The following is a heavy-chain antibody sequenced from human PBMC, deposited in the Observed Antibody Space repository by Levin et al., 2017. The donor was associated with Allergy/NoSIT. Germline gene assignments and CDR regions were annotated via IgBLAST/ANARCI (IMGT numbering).Heavy chain of an antibody. CDR3: AKDVYGSGWYPLGNDAFEM. Sequence: GESLKISCVASGVAFSSYSMNWVRQAPGKGLEWISYISSSSSSIDYADSVKGRFTISRDNAKNTLDLQMNSLRAEDTAVYYCAKDVYGSGWYPLGNDAFEMWGQGTKVSVSS. D-gene: IGHD6-19*01. V-gene: IGHV3-48*01. CDR2: ISSSSSSI. CDR1: GVAFSSYS. J-gene: IGHJ3*02.